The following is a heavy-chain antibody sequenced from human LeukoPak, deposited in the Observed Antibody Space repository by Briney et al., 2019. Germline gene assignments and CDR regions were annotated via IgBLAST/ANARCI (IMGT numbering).Heavy chain of an antibody. Sequence: SETLSLTCAVYGGSFSGYYWSWIRQPPGKGLEWIGEINHSGSTNYNPSLKSRVTISVDTSKNQFSLKLSSVTAADTAVYYCARVPLDYWGQGTLVTVSS. J-gene: IGHJ4*02. V-gene: IGHV4-34*01. CDR3: ARVPLDY. CDR1: GGSFSGYY. CDR2: INHSGST.